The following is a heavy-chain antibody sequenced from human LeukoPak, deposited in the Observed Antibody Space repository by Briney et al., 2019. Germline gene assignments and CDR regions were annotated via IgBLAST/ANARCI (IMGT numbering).Heavy chain of an antibody. CDR2: ISGSGGST. CDR1: GFTFSSYA. Sequence: GGSLRLSCAASGFTFSSYAMSWVRQAPGKGLEWVSAISGSGGSTYYADSVKGRFTISRDNSKNTLYLQMNSLRAEGTAVYYCDIVVAASLGGGRDYWGQGTLVTVSS. V-gene: IGHV3-23*01. J-gene: IGHJ4*02. D-gene: IGHD2-15*01. CDR3: DIVVAASLGGGRDY.